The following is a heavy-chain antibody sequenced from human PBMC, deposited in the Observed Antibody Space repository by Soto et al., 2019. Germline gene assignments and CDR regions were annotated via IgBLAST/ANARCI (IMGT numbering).Heavy chain of an antibody. CDR1: GGSISSYY. Sequence: PSETLSLTCTVSGGSISSYYWSWIRQPPGKGLEWIGYIYYSRSTNYNPSLKSRVTISVDTSKNQFSLKLSSVTAADTAVYYCARALYYYGSGRDYYGMDVWGQGTTVTVSS. J-gene: IGHJ6*02. D-gene: IGHD3-10*01. CDR2: IYYSRST. CDR3: ARALYYYGSGRDYYGMDV. V-gene: IGHV4-59*01.